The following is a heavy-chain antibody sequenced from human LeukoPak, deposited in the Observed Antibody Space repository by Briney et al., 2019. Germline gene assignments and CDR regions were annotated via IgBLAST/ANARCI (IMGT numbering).Heavy chain of an antibody. D-gene: IGHD6-19*01. CDR2: MNPNSGNT. CDR3: ARDSEQWLVADIDY. CDR1: GYTFTSYY. J-gene: IGHJ4*02. V-gene: IGHV1-8*02. Sequence: ASVKVSCKTSGYTFTSYYIHWVRQAPGQGLVWMGWMNPNSGNTGYAQKFQGRVTMTRNTSISTAYMELSSLRSEDTAVYYCARDSEQWLVADIDYWGQGTLVTVSS.